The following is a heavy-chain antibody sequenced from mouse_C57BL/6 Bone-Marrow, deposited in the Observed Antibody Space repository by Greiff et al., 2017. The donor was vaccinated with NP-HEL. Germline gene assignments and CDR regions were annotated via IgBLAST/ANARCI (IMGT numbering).Heavy chain of an antibody. J-gene: IGHJ2*01. V-gene: IGHV10-1*01. CDR2: IRSKSNNYAT. Sequence: EVMLVESGGGLVQPKGSLKLSCAASGFSFNTYAMNWVRQAPGKGLEWVARIRSKSNNYATYYADSVKDRFTISRDDSESMLYLQMNNLKTEDTAMYYCVRSYSNYVSFDYWGQGTTLTVSS. CDR1: GFSFNTYA. CDR3: VRSYSNYVSFDY. D-gene: IGHD2-5*01.